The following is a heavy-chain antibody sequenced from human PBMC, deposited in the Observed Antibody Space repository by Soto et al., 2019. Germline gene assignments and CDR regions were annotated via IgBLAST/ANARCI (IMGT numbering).Heavy chain of an antibody. CDR2: ISSRSYTI. J-gene: IGHJ4*02. V-gene: IGHV3-48*02. Sequence: GGSLRLSCTASGFTFNTYNMSWVRQAPGKGLEWVSYISSRSYTIKYADSVEGRFTVSRDNGKKSLYLQMNSLRDEDTAVYFCAREISLSAGSYFDYWGQGTLVTVSS. CDR1: GFTFNTYN. CDR3: AREISLSAGSYFDY. D-gene: IGHD3-10*01.